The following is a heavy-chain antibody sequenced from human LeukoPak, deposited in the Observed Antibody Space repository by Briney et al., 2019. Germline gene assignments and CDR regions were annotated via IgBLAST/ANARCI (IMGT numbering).Heavy chain of an antibody. CDR3: ARGHGSYYYYMDV. CDR1: GYTFTDFY. V-gene: IGHV1-2*02. D-gene: IGHD3-10*01. Sequence: ASVKVSCKASGYTFTDFYMLWVRQAPGQGLEWLGWINPNSGGTDYAQKFQGRVTMTRDTSTSTAYMELSRLRSDDTAVYHCARGHGSYYYYMDVWGKGTTVTVFS. J-gene: IGHJ6*03. CDR2: INPNSGGT.